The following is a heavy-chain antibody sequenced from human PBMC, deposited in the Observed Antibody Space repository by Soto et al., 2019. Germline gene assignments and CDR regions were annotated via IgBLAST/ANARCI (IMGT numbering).Heavy chain of an antibody. CDR3: ARGYGSGSYSDGMDV. Sequence: EGSLRLSCAASGFTFSSYSMNWVRQAPGKGLEWVSSISSNSSYIYYADSVKGRFTISRDNAKNSLYLQMNSLRAEDTAVYYCARGYGSGSYSDGMDVWGQGTTVTVSS. V-gene: IGHV3-21*01. CDR1: GFTFSSYS. CDR2: ISSNSSYI. J-gene: IGHJ6*02. D-gene: IGHD3-10*01.